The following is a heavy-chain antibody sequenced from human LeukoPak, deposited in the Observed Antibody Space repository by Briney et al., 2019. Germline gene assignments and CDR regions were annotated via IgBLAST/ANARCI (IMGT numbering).Heavy chain of an antibody. CDR1: GFTFSSYA. CDR2: ISGSGGST. Sequence: GGSLRLSCAASGFTFSSYAMSWVRQAPGKGLEWVSAISGSGGSTYCADSVKGRFTISRDNSKNTLYLQMNSLRAEDTAVYYCAKDTGFKYSQTVDYWGQGTLVTVSS. D-gene: IGHD5-18*01. J-gene: IGHJ4*02. V-gene: IGHV3-23*01. CDR3: AKDTGFKYSQTVDY.